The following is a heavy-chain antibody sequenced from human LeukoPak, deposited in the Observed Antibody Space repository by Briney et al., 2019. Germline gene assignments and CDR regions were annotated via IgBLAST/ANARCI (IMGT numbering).Heavy chain of an antibody. CDR3: ARGKEVVPAAMFDP. CDR1: GYTFTGYY. Sequence: ASVRVSCKASGYTFTGYYMHWVRQAPGQGLEWMGWINPNSGGTNYAQKFQGRVTMTRDTSISTAYMELSRLRSDDTAVYYCARGKEVVPAAMFDPWGQGTLVTVSS. D-gene: IGHD2-2*01. J-gene: IGHJ5*02. CDR2: INPNSGGT. V-gene: IGHV1-2*02.